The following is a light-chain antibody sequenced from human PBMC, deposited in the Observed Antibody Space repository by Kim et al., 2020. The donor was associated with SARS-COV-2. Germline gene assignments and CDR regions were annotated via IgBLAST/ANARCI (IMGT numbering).Light chain of an antibody. J-gene: IGLJ3*02. CDR3: SAWDSSLSAWV. Sequence: LTQPPSVSKGLRQTATLTCTGNSNSVGNQGAAWLQQHQGHPPKLLSYRNNNRPSGISERLSASRSGNTASLTITGLQPEDEADYYCSAWDSSLSAWVFGGGTQLTVL. CDR1: SNSVGNQG. CDR2: RNN. V-gene: IGLV10-54*01.